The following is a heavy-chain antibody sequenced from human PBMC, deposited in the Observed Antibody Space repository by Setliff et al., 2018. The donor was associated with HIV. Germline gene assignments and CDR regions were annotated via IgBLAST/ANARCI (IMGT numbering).Heavy chain of an antibody. Sequence: SETLSLTCAVYTESLTRYDWAWIRQSPEKGLEWIGEIDDSGSTIYNPSLQSRVTMSVDTSKNQFSLKVRSLTAADTGVYCCARVKSIKTTLVRLWPRFDLWGQGTQVTVSS. CDR1: TESLTRYD. CDR3: ARVKSIKTTLVRLWPRFDL. CDR2: IDDSGST. V-gene: IGHV4-34*01. J-gene: IGHJ5*02. D-gene: IGHD3-10*01.